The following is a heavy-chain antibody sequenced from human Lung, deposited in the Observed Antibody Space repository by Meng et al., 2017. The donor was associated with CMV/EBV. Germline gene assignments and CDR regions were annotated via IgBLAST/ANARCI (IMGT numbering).Heavy chain of an antibody. V-gene: IGHV5-51*01. CDR1: GYRFTNYW. Sequence: KVSCKASGYRFTNYWIGWVRQMPGKGLEWMGIIYPGDSDTRYSPSFQGQVTISADKSITTAYLQWSSLKASDTAMYYCAKLNGQMAAHYWGQGKRVNGSS. D-gene: IGHD5-24*01. J-gene: IGHJ4*02. CDR3: AKLNGQMAAHY. CDR2: IYPGDSDT.